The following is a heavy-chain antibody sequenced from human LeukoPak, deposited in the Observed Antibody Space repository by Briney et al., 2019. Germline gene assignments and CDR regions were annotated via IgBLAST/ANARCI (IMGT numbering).Heavy chain of an antibody. Sequence: KPSGTLSLTCGVSGASIRSTHWWTWVRQPPGKGLEWIGEIYHNGNTEYNPSLSSRLLISVDKSKNQFSLKLTSVTAADTAMYYCASPSGRQYADALDIWGQGRMVTVSS. D-gene: IGHD1-26*01. CDR2: IYHNGNT. V-gene: IGHV4-4*02. CDR3: ASPSGRQYADALDI. CDR1: GASIRSTHW. J-gene: IGHJ3*02.